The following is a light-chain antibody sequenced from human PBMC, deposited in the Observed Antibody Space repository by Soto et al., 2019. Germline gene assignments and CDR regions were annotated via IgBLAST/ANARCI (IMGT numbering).Light chain of an antibody. CDR1: QNINNY. J-gene: IGKJ2*01. V-gene: IGKV1-5*03. Sequence: DIQMTQSPSTLSASVGDRVVVTCRASQNINNYLAWYQQKPGTAPKLLIYQASTLESGVPSRFSGSGYGTEFTLTITSLQPDDFATYFCQQYNSWYTSGQGTKLEIK. CDR2: QAS. CDR3: QQYNSWYT.